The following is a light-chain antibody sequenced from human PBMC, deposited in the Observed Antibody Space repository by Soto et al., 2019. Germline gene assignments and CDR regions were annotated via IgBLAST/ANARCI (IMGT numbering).Light chain of an antibody. CDR2: GAS. CDR1: EDINSR. V-gene: IGKV1-5*01. CDR3: QQYDSYSIT. J-gene: IGKJ5*01. Sequence: DIQITQSPASLSSFLLDIVTISCRASEDINSRLAWYQQKPGKAPNLLIYGASSLESGVPSRFSGSGSGTEFTLTISSLQPDDFATYYCQQYDSYSITFGQGTRLEIK.